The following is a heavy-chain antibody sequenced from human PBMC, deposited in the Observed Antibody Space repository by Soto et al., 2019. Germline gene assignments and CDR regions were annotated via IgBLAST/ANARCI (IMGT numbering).Heavy chain of an antibody. Sequence: EVQLVESGGGLVQPGGSLRLSCAASGFTFSSFWMHWVRQAPGKGLEWVSRASPDGTSTSYADSVKGRFTISRDNSKNTLHLQMNSLRAEDTAVYYCAKDGGIAGAVEYFQHWGQGTLVTVSS. CDR3: AKDGGIAGAVEYFQH. D-gene: IGHD6-13*01. CDR1: GFTFSSFW. J-gene: IGHJ1*01. V-gene: IGHV3-74*01. CDR2: ASPDGTST.